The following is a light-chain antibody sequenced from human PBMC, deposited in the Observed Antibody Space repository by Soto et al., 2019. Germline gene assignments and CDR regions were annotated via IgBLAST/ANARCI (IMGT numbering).Light chain of an antibody. CDR2: AAS. V-gene: IGKV1-39*01. CDR1: ETINNY. J-gene: IGKJ1*01. CDR3: QQSYTTPWT. Sequence: DIRMTQSPSSLSVSAGDGVTITCRASETINNYLNWYQQKPGRAPKLLIHAASTLQSGVPSRFSGSGSGTDFTLTISSLQPEDFATYSCQQSYTTPWTSGLGTKVDIK.